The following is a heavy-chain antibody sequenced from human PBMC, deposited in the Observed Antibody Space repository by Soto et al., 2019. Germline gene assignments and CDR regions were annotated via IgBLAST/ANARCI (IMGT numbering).Heavy chain of an antibody. J-gene: IGHJ4*02. Sequence: PSETLSLTCTVSVGSISSYYWSWIRQPPGKGLEWIGYIYYSGSTNYNPSLKSRVTISVDTSKNQFSLKLSSVTAADTAVYYCARVRGRLGDFDYWGQGTLVTVSS. D-gene: IGHD3-16*01. V-gene: IGHV4-59*01. CDR3: ARVRGRLGDFDY. CDR1: VGSISSYY. CDR2: IYYSGST.